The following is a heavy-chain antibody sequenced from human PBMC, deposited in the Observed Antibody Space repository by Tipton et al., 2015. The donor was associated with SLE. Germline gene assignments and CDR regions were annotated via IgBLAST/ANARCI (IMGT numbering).Heavy chain of an antibody. CDR1: GDSISANTHF. CDR2: VYYSGRT. D-gene: IGHD6-19*01. J-gene: IGHJ4*02. Sequence: TLSLTCTVSGDSISANTHFWGWVRQPPGKGLEWIATVYYSGRTYYNPSLRSRVTISADMSTNQFFLKVNSVTAADTAVYYCARQGGQWLDFDYWGQGTLVTVSS. CDR3: ARQGGQWLDFDY. V-gene: IGHV4-39*07.